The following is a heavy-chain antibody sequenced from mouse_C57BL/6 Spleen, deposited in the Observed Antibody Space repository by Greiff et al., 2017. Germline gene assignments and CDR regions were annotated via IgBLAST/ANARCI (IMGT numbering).Heavy chain of an antibody. CDR2: IHPNSGST. CDR3: ARGGAYGNYFDY. D-gene: IGHD2-1*01. V-gene: IGHV1-64*01. J-gene: IGHJ2*01. CDR1: GYTFTSYW. Sequence: QVQLQQPGAELVKPGASVKLSCKASGYTFTSYWMHWVKQRPGQGLEWIGMIHPNSGSTNYNEKFKSKATLTVDKSSSTAYMHLSSLTSEDSAVYYCARGGAYGNYFDYWGQGTTLTVSS.